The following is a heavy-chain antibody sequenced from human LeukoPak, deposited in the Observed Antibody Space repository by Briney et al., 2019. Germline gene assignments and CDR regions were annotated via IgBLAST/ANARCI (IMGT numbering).Heavy chain of an antibody. CDR1: GFTFTSYV. Sequence: SCKASGFTFTSYVMTWVRQAPGKGLEWVSSISGSGENTYYAGSVKGRFTTSRDNSKNTLYMEMNSLRAEDTAVYYCAKKASGRYSPLDYWGQGTQVTVSS. CDR2: ISGSGENT. CDR3: AKKASGRYSPLDY. J-gene: IGHJ4*02. D-gene: IGHD1-26*01. V-gene: IGHV3-23*01.